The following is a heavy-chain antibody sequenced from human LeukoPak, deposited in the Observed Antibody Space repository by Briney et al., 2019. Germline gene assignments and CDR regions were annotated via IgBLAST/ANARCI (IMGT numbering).Heavy chain of an antibody. CDR1: GFTFSSYG. V-gene: IGHV3-33*01. CDR3: ARGAYCSSTSCYSQYYFDY. J-gene: IGHJ4*02. D-gene: IGHD2-2*01. CDR2: IWSDGSNK. Sequence: PGRSLRLSCAASGFTFSSYGMHWVRQAPGKGLEWVAVIWSDGSNKYYADSVKGRFTISRDNSKNTLYLQMNSLRAEDTAVYYCARGAYCSSTSCYSQYYFDYWGQGTLVTVSS.